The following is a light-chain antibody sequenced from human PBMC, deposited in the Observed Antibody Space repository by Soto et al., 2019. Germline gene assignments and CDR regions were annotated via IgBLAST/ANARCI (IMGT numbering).Light chain of an antibody. CDR1: QTVSNN. J-gene: IGKJ1*01. Sequence: EIVMTQSPATLSVSQGERATLSCRASQTVSNNLTRYQPKPGQAPCRLIDGASARATGIPATFSGSDSGTEFTLAISSLQSKDFAVYYGQDYNNWPAWTFGLGTKVEIK. CDR2: GAS. CDR3: QDYNNWPAWT. V-gene: IGKV3-15*01.